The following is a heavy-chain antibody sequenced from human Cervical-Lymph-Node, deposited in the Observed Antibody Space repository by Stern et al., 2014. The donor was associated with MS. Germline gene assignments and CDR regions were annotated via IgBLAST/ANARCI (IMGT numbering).Heavy chain of an antibody. CDR2: TNEDGSRT. CDR1: GFTFSRYW. D-gene: IGHD5/OR15-5a*01. V-gene: IGHV3-74*02. J-gene: IGHJ4*02. Sequence: EMQLVESGGALVQPGGSLRLSCAASGFTFSRYWMHWVRQVPGKGLVWVSRTNEDGSRTDYADSVKGRFTIFRDNARNTLFLQMNNLRADDTAVYYCTRDLAGVSSYWGQGTLVTVSS. CDR3: TRDLAGVSSY.